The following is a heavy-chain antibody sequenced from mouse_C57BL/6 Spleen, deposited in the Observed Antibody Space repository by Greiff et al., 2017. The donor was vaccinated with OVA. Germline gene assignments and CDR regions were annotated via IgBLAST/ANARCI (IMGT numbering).Heavy chain of an antibody. J-gene: IGHJ3*01. CDR3: ARRDSSGYGGFAY. CDR1: GYTFTDYN. CDR2: INPNNGGT. Sequence: VQLQHSGPELVKPGASVKIPCKASGYTFTDYNMDWVKQSHGKSLEWIGDINPNNGGTIYNQKFKGKATLTVDKSSSTAYMELRSLTSEDTAVYYCARRDSSGYGGFAYWGQGTLVTVSA. V-gene: IGHV1-18*01. D-gene: IGHD3-2*02.